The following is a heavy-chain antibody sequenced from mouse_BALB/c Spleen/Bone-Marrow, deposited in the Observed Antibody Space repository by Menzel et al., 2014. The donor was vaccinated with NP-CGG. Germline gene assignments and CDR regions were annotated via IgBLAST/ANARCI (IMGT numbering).Heavy chain of an antibody. D-gene: IGHD2-1*01. CDR3: ASSTMGASGFAY. V-gene: IGHV2-6-7*01. J-gene: IGHJ3*01. CDR2: IWGDGST. Sequence: QVQLQQSGPGLVTPSQSLSITCTVSGFSLTGYGVNWVRQPPGKGLEWLGMIWGDGSTDYNSAHKSILSISKDSSESQVFVKMNSLQTDDTARYYCASSTMGASGFAYWGQGTLVTVSA. CDR1: GFSLTGYG.